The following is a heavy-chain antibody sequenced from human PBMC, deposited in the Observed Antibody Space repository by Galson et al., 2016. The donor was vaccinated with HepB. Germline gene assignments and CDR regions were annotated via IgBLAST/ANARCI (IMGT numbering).Heavy chain of an antibody. CDR2: VPYGGGA. D-gene: IGHD6-19*01. V-gene: IGHV4-59*08. CDR1: GGSISSYY. CDR3: AGGWQFDY. Sequence: ETLSLTCTVSGGSISSYYCHWVRQSPGKGLEWIGYVPYGGGANYNPSLKSRVTISADSSHKQFSLMLTSVTAADTAVYYCAGGWQFDYWGQGMLVTVAS. J-gene: IGHJ4*02.